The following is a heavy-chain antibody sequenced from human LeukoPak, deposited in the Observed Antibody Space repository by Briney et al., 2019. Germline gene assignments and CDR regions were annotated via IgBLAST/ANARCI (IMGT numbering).Heavy chain of an antibody. CDR3: ARAGYSYPTGGWDY. CDR1: GFTFSTYV. D-gene: IGHD5-18*01. CDR2: IWFDGSNY. Sequence: GGSLRLSCVASGFTFSTYVMHWVRQAPGKGLEWVAVIWFDGSNYYYADSVKGRFTISRDSSKNTLYLQMNSLRAEDTAVYYCARAGYSYPTGGWDYWGQGTLVTVSS. J-gene: IGHJ4*02. V-gene: IGHV3-33*01.